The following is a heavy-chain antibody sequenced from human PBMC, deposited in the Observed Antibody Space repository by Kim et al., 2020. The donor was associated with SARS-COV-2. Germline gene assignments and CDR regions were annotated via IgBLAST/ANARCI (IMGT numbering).Heavy chain of an antibody. V-gene: IGHV4-34*01. D-gene: IGHD5-18*01. J-gene: IGHJ6*03. CDR3: ARGYDTARREGYYYYMDV. CDR1: GGSFSGYY. Sequence: SETLSLTCAVYGGSFSGYYWSWIRQPPGKGLEWIGEINHSGSTNYNPSLKSRVTISVDTSKNQFSLKLSSVTAADTAVYYCARGYDTARREGYYYYMDV. CDR2: INHSGST.